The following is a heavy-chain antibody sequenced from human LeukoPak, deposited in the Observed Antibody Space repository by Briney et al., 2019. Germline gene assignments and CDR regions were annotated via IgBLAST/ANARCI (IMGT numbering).Heavy chain of an antibody. CDR1: GFTFSSYA. V-gene: IGHV3-23*01. Sequence: GGSLRLSCAASGFTFSSYAMSWVRQAPGKGLEWVSSMTGGGDTTYYADFVKGRFTISRDKSKNTVYLQMNSLRAEDTAVYYCAKDMSRTWTLDQWGQGTLVTVSS. CDR3: AKDMSRTWTLDQ. D-gene: IGHD6-13*01. CDR2: MTGGGDTT. J-gene: IGHJ4*02.